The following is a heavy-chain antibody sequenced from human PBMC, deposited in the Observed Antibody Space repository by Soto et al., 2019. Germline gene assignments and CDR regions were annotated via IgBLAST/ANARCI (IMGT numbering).Heavy chain of an antibody. J-gene: IGHJ4*02. CDR1: GDSVSRNRAA. V-gene: IGHV6-1*01. Sequence: SQTLSLPCAISGDSVSRNRAAWNLLRQSPSRGLEWLGRTYYRSKWYNDYAVSVESRITINPDTSKNHFSLQLNFVTPEDTAVYFCARGEQYSGRIFDYWGQGTLVTVSS. D-gene: IGHD1-26*01. CDR3: ARGEQYSGRIFDY. CDR2: TYYRSKWYN.